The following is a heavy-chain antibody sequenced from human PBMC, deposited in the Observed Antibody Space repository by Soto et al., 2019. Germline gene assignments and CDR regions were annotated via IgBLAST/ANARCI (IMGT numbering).Heavy chain of an antibody. J-gene: IGHJ6*02. V-gene: IGHV1-2*04. CDR1: GYTFTGYY. D-gene: IGHD3-3*01. Sequence: QVQLVQSGAEVKKPGASVKVSCKASGYTFTGYYMHWVRQAPGQGLEWMGWINPNSGGTNYAQKFQGWFTMTRDTSISTAYMELSRLRSDDTAVYYCARDLRQETIFGVVIPYGMDVWGQGTTVTVSS. CDR3: ARDLRQETIFGVVIPYGMDV. CDR2: INPNSGGT.